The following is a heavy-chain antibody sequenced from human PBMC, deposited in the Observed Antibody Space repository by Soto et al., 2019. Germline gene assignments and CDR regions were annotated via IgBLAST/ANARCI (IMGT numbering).Heavy chain of an antibody. CDR1: GFTFSSYS. CDR2: ISSSSSYI. V-gene: IGHV3-21*01. CDR3: ARDMVRGVPEFDY. Sequence: EVQLVESGGGLVKPGGSLRLSCAASGFTFSSYSMNWVRQAPGKGLEWVSSISSSSSYIYYADSVKGRFTISRDNAKNSLYLQMNSLRAEDTAVYYCARDMVRGVPEFDYWGQGTLVTVSS. J-gene: IGHJ4*02. D-gene: IGHD3-10*01.